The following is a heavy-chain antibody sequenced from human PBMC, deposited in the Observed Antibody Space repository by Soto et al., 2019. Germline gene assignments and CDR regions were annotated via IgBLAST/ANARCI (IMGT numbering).Heavy chain of an antibody. V-gene: IGHV1-69*08. J-gene: IGHJ5*02. Sequence: QGPLVQCGAEMKKPGSSVKVTCKASGGTFNIYTITWVRHAPGQGLAWMGRIVPLLGITNYARDFQDRVTITADQSTAKAYMELSSLRFEVTAMYYCATEKFGAGRVGVYSWGQGTQVTVSS. CDR1: GGTFNIYT. CDR2: IVPLLGIT. D-gene: IGHD1-26*01. CDR3: ATEKFGAGRVGVYS.